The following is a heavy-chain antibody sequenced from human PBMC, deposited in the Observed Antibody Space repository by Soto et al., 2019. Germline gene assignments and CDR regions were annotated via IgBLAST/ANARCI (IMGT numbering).Heavy chain of an antibody. V-gene: IGHV3-23*01. J-gene: IGHJ5*02. Sequence: EVQLLESGGGLVQPGGSLRLSCAASGFTFSSYAMSWVRQAPGKGLEWVSAIGGSGGSTYYADSVKGRFTISRDNSKNKLYRKGNGLRPEDRAVYYCAVTGGGRGWFRGSWGQGTLVTVSS. CDR2: IGGSGGST. D-gene: IGHD6-19*01. CDR3: AVTGGGRGWFRGS. CDR1: GFTFSSYA.